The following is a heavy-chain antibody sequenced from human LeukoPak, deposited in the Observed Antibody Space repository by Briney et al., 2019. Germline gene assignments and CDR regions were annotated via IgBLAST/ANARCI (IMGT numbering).Heavy chain of an antibody. V-gene: IGHV1-3*04. D-gene: IGHD3-10*01. Sequence: ASVKVSCKASGYTFTTYPIYWVCQAPGQRLEWMGWINIGNAYTKYSQKFQGRVTITRDTSASTAYMELSSLRSEETAVYYCARDRAGQLDYWGQGTLVTVSS. CDR3: ARDRAGQLDY. J-gene: IGHJ4*02. CDR1: GYTFTTYP. CDR2: INIGNAYT.